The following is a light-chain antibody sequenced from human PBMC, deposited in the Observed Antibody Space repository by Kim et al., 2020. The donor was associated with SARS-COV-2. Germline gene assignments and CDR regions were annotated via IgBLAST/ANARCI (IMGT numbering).Light chain of an antibody. Sequence: VSPGQTASITCSGDKLGDKYSCWYQQEPGQSPVLGIYQDSKRPSGIPERFSGSNAGNTATLTISGTQAMDEADYYCQAWDSSLVVFGGGTKLTVL. CDR3: QAWDSSLVV. CDR2: QDS. V-gene: IGLV3-1*01. CDR1: KLGDKY. J-gene: IGLJ2*01.